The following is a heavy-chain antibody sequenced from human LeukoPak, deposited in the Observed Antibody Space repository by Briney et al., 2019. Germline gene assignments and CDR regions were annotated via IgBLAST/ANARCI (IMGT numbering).Heavy chain of an antibody. J-gene: IGHJ4*02. CDR3: ARVRDGDY. CDR1: GGSFSGYH. Sequence: SETLSLTCAVYGGSFSGYHWSWIRQPPGKGLEWIGEINHSGSTNYHPSLKSRVTISVDTSKNQFSLKLSSVTAEDTAVYYCARVRDGDYWGQGTLVTVSS. D-gene: IGHD5-24*01. CDR2: INHSGST. V-gene: IGHV4-34*01.